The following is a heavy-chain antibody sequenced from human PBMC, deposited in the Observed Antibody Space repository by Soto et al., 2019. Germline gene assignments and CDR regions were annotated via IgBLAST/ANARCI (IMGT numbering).Heavy chain of an antibody. CDR2: VSPYNGNA. J-gene: IGHJ4*02. Sequence: ASVKVSSATSGYTIGKYAISWGRQAPGQGLEWMGWVSPYNGNANYTEKFRGRASMTTDTSTTTAYMELTSLTSDDTAIYYCARAFSLKMADPAYRGQETPVTLPS. V-gene: IGHV1-18*04. CDR3: ARAFSLKMADPAY. D-gene: IGHD6-19*01. CDR1: GYTIGKYA.